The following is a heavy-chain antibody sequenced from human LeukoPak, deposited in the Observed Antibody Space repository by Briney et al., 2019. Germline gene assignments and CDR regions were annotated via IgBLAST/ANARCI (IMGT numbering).Heavy chain of an antibody. D-gene: IGHD3-16*01. CDR3: ARDRGGYTFGGVVDY. Sequence: LGASVKVSCKASGYTFTGYYMHWVRQAPGQGLEWMGWINPNSGGTNYAQKFQRRVTMTRDTSISTAYMELSRLRSDDTAVYYCARDRGGYTFGGVVDYWGQGTLVTVSS. J-gene: IGHJ4*02. CDR1: GYTFTGYY. CDR2: INPNSGGT. V-gene: IGHV1-2*03.